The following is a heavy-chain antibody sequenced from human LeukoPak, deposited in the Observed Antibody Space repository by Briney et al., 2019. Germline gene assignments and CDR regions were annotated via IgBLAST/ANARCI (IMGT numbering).Heavy chain of an antibody. V-gene: IGHV1-69*13. J-gene: IGHJ4*02. CDR3: ARDRSYPNYYDSSGYYISFFDY. Sequence: GASVKFSCKASGGTFSSYAISWVRQAPGQGLEWMGGIIPIFGTANYAQKFQGRVTITADESTSTAYMELSSLRSEDTAVYYCARDRSYPNYYDSSGYYISFFDYWGQGTLVTVSS. CDR1: GGTFSSYA. CDR2: IIPIFGTA. D-gene: IGHD3-22*01.